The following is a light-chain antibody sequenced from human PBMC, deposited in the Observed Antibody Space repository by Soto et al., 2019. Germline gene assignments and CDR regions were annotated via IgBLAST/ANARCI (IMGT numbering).Light chain of an antibody. J-gene: IGKJ5*01. CDR2: AAS. V-gene: IGKV1-9*01. CDR3: QHLDSYPIT. Sequence: DIQLTQSPSFLSASVGDRVTITCRASQGISNYVLWYQQKPGKAPKLLIYAASTLQSGVASRFSGSGSGTEFTLTISSLQPEDCAIYYCQHLDSYPITFGHGTRLEIK. CDR1: QGISNY.